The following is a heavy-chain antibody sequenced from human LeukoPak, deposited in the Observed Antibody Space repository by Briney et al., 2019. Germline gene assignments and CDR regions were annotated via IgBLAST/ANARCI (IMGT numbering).Heavy chain of an antibody. J-gene: IGHJ4*02. V-gene: IGHV3-21*01. CDR1: GFTFSSYT. CDR2: ISSSTSYI. CDR3: AKNYRRMGSGSRVGFDY. D-gene: IGHD1-26*01. Sequence: TGGSLRLSCAASGFTFSSYTMIWVRQAPGKGLEWVSSISSSTSYIYYTDSVKGRFTISRDNSKNTLYLQMNSLRAEDTAVYYCAKNYRRMGSGSRVGFDYWGQGTLVTVSS.